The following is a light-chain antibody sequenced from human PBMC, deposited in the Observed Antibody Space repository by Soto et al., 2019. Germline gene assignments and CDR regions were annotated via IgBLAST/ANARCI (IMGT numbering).Light chain of an antibody. CDR2: DSS. CDR1: ESVSSSF. J-gene: IGKJ1*01. Sequence: EIVLTQSPGTLSLSPGARATLSCRASESVSSSFLAWYQQKLGQAPRLLIYDSSSRATGIPDRFSGSGSGTDFTLTISRLEPEDFAVYYCQHYGSSRTFGQGTKVEIK. CDR3: QHYGSSRT. V-gene: IGKV3-20*01.